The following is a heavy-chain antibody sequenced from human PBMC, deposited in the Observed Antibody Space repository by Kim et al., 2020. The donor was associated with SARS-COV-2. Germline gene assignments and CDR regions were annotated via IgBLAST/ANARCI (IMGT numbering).Heavy chain of an antibody. Sequence: ASVKVSCKASGYIFTNYGVSWVRQAPGQGLEWMGWISAYNDNTKYAQKFQGRVTLTSDTSTTTAYMELRSLRSDDTAVYYCARDGCSGGSCYPDYWGQGTLVTVSS. CDR1: GYIFTNYG. V-gene: IGHV1-18*01. D-gene: IGHD2-15*01. CDR3: ARDGCSGGSCYPDY. CDR2: ISAYNDNT. J-gene: IGHJ4*02.